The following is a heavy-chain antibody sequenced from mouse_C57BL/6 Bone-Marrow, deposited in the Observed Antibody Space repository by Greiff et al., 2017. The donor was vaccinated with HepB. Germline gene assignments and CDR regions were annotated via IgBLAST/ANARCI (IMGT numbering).Heavy chain of an antibody. CDR2: IWWDDDK. J-gene: IGHJ4*01. Sequence: QVTLKESGPGILQPSQTLSLTCSFSGFSLSTFGMGVGWIRQPSGKGLEWLAHIWWDDDKYYNPALKSRLTISKDTSKNQVFLKIANVDTADTATYYCARQYYYGSSDYYAMDYWGQGTSVTVSS. CDR1: GFSLSTFGMG. V-gene: IGHV8-8*01. CDR3: ARQYYYGSSDYYAMDY. D-gene: IGHD1-1*01.